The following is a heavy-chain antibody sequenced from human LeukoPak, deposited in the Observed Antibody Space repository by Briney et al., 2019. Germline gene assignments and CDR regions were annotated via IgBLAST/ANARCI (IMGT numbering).Heavy chain of an antibody. CDR2: IYYSGST. V-gene: IGHV4-59*01. CDR1: GGSLSSYY. CDR3: ARVGGGYYDILTGRYYFDY. D-gene: IGHD3-9*01. J-gene: IGHJ4*02. Sequence: PSETLSLTCTVSGGSLSSYYWSWIRQPPGKGLEWIGYIYYSGSTNYNPSLKSRVTISVDTSKSQFSLKLSSVTAADTAVYYCARVGGGYYDILTGRYYFDYWGQGTLVTVSS.